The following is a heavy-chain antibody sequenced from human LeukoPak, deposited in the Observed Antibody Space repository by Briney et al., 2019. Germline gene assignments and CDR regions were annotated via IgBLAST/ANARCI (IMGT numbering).Heavy chain of an antibody. J-gene: IGHJ4*02. V-gene: IGHV3-48*02. CDR1: GFTFSSYS. D-gene: IGHD2-15*01. CDR3: ATLSGLR. CDR2: ISSTGTI. Sequence: PGGSLRLSCAASGFTFSSYSMNWVRQAPGKGLEWVSYISSTGTIYYADSVKGRFTISRDNAKNSLYLQMNSLRDEDTAVYYCATLSGLRWGQGTLVTVSS.